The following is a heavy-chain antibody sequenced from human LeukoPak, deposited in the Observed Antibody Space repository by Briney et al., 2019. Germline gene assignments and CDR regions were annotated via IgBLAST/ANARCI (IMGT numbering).Heavy chain of an antibody. J-gene: IGHJ4*02. D-gene: IGHD1-26*01. CDR2: ISAYNGNT. Sequence: ASVKVSCTASGYTFTNFGISWVRQAPGQGLEWMGWISAYNGNTNYAQRLQGRVTMTRNTSISTAYMELSSLRSEDTAVYYCARGASGSYGYWGQGTLVTVSS. CDR1: GYTFTNFG. V-gene: IGHV1-18*01. CDR3: ARGASGSYGY.